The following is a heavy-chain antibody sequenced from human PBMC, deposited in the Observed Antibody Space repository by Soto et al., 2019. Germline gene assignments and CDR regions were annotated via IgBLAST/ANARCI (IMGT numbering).Heavy chain of an antibody. V-gene: IGHV3-48*02. CDR2: ISSSSSTI. J-gene: IGHJ4*02. CDR3: ARSEWELLFYFDY. D-gene: IGHD1-26*01. CDR1: GFTFSSYS. Sequence: QPGGSLSLSCAASGFTFSSYSMNWVRQAPGKGLEWVSYISSSSSTIYYADSVKGRFTISRDNAKNSLYLQMNSLRDEDTAVYYCARSEWELLFYFDYWGQGTLVTVSS.